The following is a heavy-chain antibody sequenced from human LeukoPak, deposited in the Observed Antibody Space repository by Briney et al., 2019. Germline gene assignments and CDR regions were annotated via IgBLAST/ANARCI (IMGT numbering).Heavy chain of an antibody. CDR1: GYSIRSGHY. J-gene: IGHJ4*02. V-gene: IGHV4-38-2*01. CDR2: IYHSGNT. Sequence: SETLSLTCAVSGYSIRSGHYWGWLRQPPGKGLEWIGNIYHSGNTFYNPSLKSRVTISVDTSKNQFSLKLSSVTAADTAVYYCARRPRRYYDSSGYYLDYWGQGTLVTVSS. D-gene: IGHD3-22*01. CDR3: ARRPRRYYDSSGYYLDY.